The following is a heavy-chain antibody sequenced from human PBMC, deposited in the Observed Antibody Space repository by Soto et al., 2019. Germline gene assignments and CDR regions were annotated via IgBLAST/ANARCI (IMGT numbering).Heavy chain of an antibody. CDR2: IIPIFVTA. Sequence: GASVKVSCKASGGTFSSYAISWVRQAPGQGLEWMGGIIPIFVTANYAQKFQGRVTITADKSTSTAYMELSSLRSEDTAVYYCASSMVGYYDYVWGSYRYPDYWGQGTLVTVSS. CDR3: ASSMVGYYDYVWGSYRYPDY. CDR1: GGTFSSYA. J-gene: IGHJ4*02. V-gene: IGHV1-69*06. D-gene: IGHD3-16*02.